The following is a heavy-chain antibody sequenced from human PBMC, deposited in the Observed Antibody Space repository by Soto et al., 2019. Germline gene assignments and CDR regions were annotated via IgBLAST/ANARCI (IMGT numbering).Heavy chain of an antibody. CDR3: ARDSVTRVSSDIPGMDV. J-gene: IGHJ6*02. CDR2: IGEGGVSR. CDR1: GFDFSTYA. D-gene: IGHD3-10*01. Sequence: GESLKISCVASGFDFSTYAMSWVRQAPGKGLEWVSVIGEGGVSRVYADAVKGRFTISRDNSKNTLYLQMTSLRVDDTAMYYCARDSVTRVSSDIPGMDVWGQGTTVTVSS. V-gene: IGHV3-23*01.